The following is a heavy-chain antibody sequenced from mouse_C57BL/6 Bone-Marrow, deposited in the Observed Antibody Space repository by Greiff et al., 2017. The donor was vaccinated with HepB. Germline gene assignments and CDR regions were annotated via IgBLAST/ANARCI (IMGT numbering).Heavy chain of an antibody. CDR1: GFTFSDYG. Sequence: DVHLVESGGGLVQPGGSLKLSCAASGFTFSDYGMAWVRQAPRKGPEWVAFISNLAYSIYYADTVTGRFTISRENAKNTLYLEMSSLRSEDTAMYYCARRYYYGSSTYYAMDYWGQGTSVTVSS. D-gene: IGHD1-1*01. CDR2: ISNLAYSI. J-gene: IGHJ4*01. CDR3: ARRYYYGSSTYYAMDY. V-gene: IGHV5-15*04.